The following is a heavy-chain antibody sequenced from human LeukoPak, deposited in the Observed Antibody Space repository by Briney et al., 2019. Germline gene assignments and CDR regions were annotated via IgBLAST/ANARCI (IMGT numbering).Heavy chain of an antibody. CDR3: ARDPDGGSGSSQFDY. J-gene: IGHJ4*02. CDR1: GRTFSSYA. CDR2: LIPIFGTA. Sequence: PWASVKVFCKASGRTFSSYAISWVRQAPGQGLEWMGGLIPIFGTASYAQKLQRRVTITADETTSTAYMELSSLRSEDTAVYYCARDPDGGSGSSQFDYWGQGTLVTVSS. D-gene: IGHD1-26*01. V-gene: IGHV1-69*13.